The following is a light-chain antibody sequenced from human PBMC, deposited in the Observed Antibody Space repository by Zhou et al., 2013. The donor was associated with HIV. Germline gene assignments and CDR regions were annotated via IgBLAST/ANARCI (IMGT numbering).Light chain of an antibody. CDR3: QQYKTYSRT. J-gene: IGKJ1*01. V-gene: IGKV1-5*03. Sequence: DIQMTQSPSTLSASVGDSVTITCRASQSIHNRLAWYQQKPGKAPKVVIYEASNLESGVPSRFSGTGSGTEFTLTISSLQPDDSATYYCQQYKTYSRTFGQGTKVEIK. CDR1: QSIHNR. CDR2: EAS.